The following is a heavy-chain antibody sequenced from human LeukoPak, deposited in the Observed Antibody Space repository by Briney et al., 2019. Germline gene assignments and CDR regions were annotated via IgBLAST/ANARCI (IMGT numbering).Heavy chain of an antibody. CDR3: ARDRELYFYYYYMDV. J-gene: IGHJ6*03. D-gene: IGHD1-7*01. Sequence: SETLSLTCAISGDSVSNNSAAWNWIRQSPSRGLEWLGRTYYRSKWYTDYPLSVKSRITINPDTSKNQFSLQLNSVTPEDTAVYYCARDRELYFYYYYMDVWGKGTTVTVSS. V-gene: IGHV6-1*01. CDR2: TYYRSKWYT. CDR1: GDSVSNNSAA.